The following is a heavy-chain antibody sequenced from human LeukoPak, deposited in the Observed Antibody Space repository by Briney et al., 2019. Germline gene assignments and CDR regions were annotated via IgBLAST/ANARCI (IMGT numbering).Heavy chain of an antibody. D-gene: IGHD4-11*01. CDR1: GGSISSYY. CDR3: ARAPNYSNYLHRFDP. Sequence: SETLSLTCTVSGGSISSYYWSWIRQPPGKGLEWIGYIYYSGSTNYNPSLKSRVTMSVDTSKNQFSLKLSSVTAADTAVYYCARAPNYSNYLHRFDPWGQGTLVTVSS. V-gene: IGHV4-59*12. J-gene: IGHJ5*02. CDR2: IYYSGST.